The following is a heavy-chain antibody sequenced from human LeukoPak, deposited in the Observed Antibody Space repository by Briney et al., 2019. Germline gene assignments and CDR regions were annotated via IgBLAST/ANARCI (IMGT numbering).Heavy chain of an antibody. CDR3: ATQPAAADVDY. V-gene: IGHV3-7*03. D-gene: IGHD2-2*01. CDR2: IRQDGNEK. CDR1: GFTFSSYW. J-gene: IGHJ4*02. Sequence: GGSLRLSCAGSGFTFSSYWMSWVRQAPGKGLEWVANIRQDGNEKYYVDSVKGRFTISRDNAKKSLYPQMNSLRAEDTAVYYCATQPAAADVDYWGQGTLVTVSS.